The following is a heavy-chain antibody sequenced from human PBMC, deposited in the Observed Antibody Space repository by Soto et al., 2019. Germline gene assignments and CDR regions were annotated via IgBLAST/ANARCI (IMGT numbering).Heavy chain of an antibody. V-gene: IGHV3-23*01. CDR1: GFTFSSYA. Sequence: EVQLLESGGGLVQPGGSLRLSCAASGFTFSSYAMSWVRQAPGKGLEWVSAISGSGGSTYYADSVKGRFTISRDNSKNTLYLQRNSLRAEDTAVYYCAKDRGYGYPALYYFDYWGQGTLVTVSS. CDR3: AKDRGYGYPALYYFDY. CDR2: ISGSGGST. D-gene: IGHD3-10*01. J-gene: IGHJ4*02.